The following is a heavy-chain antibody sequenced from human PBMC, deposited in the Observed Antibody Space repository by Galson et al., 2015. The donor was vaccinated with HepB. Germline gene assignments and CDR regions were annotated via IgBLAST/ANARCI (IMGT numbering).Heavy chain of an antibody. J-gene: IGHJ3*02. CDR2: IYPGDSDT. CDR1: GYSFTSYW. CDR3: ARHGPVVAGYDAFDI. D-gene: IGHD2-15*01. Sequence: QSGAEVKKPGETLKISCKGSGYSFTSYWIGWVRQMPGKGLEWVGIIYPGDSDTRYSPSFQGQVTISADKSISTAYLQWSSLKASDTAMYYCARHGPVVAGYDAFDIWGQGTMVTVSS. V-gene: IGHV5-51*01.